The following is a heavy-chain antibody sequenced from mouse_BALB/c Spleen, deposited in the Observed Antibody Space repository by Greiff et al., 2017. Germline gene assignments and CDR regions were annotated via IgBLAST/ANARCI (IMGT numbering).Heavy chain of an antibody. CDR3: ARQGRIGYFAMDY. Sequence: DVMLVESGGGLVKPGGSLKLSCAASGFAFSSYDMSWVRQTPEKRLEWVAYISIGGGSTYYPDTVKGRFTISRDNAKNTLYLQMSSLKSEDTAMYYCARQGRIGYFAMDYWGQGTSVTVSS. J-gene: IGHJ4*01. CDR2: ISIGGGST. V-gene: IGHV5-12-1*01. D-gene: IGHD1-2*01. CDR1: GFAFSSYD.